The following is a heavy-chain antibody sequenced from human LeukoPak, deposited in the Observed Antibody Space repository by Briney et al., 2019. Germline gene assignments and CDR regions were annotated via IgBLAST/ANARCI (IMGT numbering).Heavy chain of an antibody. CDR2: IKQDGSDK. CDR1: GFTFHTYW. V-gene: IGHV3-7*01. CDR3: ARDHMSGYYGY. J-gene: IGHJ4*02. Sequence: PGRSLRLSCAASGFTFHTYWMTWVPQAPGKGLEWVANIKQDGSDKYYADSVKGRFAISRDNAKNSLYLQMNTLTVEDTAIYYCARDHMSGYYGYWGQGTLVTVSS.